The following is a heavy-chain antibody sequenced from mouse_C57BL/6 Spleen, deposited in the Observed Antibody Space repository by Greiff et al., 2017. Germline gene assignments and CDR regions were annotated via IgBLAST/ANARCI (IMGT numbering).Heavy chain of an antibody. V-gene: IGHV3-6*01. Sequence: VQLQQSGPGLVKPSQSLSLTCSVTGYSITSGYYWNWIRQFPGNKLEWMGYISYDGSNNYNPSLKNRISITRDTSKNQFFLKLNSVTTEDTATYYCARDGYGYGAMDYWGQGTSVTVSS. J-gene: IGHJ4*01. CDR1: GYSITSGYY. CDR2: ISYDGSN. D-gene: IGHD2-2*01. CDR3: ARDGYGYGAMDY.